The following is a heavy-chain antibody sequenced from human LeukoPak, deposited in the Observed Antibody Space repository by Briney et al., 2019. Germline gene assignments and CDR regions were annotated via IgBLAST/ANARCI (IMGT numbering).Heavy chain of an antibody. CDR1: GFTFSSYT. Sequence: GGSLRLSCAASGFTFSSYTMNWVRQAPGKGLEWVSSISGSSTYINYADSVKGRFTISRDNAKNSLYLQMNSLRAEDTAVYYCARDRSPGNFDYWGQGTLVTVSS. J-gene: IGHJ4*02. V-gene: IGHV3-21*01. CDR2: ISGSSTYI. D-gene: IGHD3-10*01. CDR3: ARDRSPGNFDY.